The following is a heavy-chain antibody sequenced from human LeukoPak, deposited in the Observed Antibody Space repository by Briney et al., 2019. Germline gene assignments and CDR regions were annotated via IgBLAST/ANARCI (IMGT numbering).Heavy chain of an antibody. CDR3: VKDLSSNWLSFDY. Sequence: GGSLRLSCVASGGTFGDYGMSWVRQPPGKGLEWVSGINWYGTNTHYADSVKGRFTIARDNAENSLYLQMNNLRDADTAFYYCVKDLSSNWLSFDYWGRGTLVTVSS. J-gene: IGHJ4*02. CDR1: GGTFGDYG. D-gene: IGHD1-20*01. V-gene: IGHV3-20*04. CDR2: INWYGTNT.